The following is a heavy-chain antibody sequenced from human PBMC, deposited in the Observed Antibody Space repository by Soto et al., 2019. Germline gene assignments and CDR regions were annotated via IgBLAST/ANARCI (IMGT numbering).Heavy chain of an antibody. CDR3: ARDAQVDTAMIYYYYYYGMDV. CDR2: ISAYNGNT. J-gene: IGHJ6*02. V-gene: IGHV1-18*01. CDR1: GYTFTSYG. D-gene: IGHD5-18*01. Sequence: GASVKVSCKASGYTFTSYGISWVRQAPGQGLEWMGWISAYNGNTNYAQKLQGRVTMTTDTSTSTAYMELRSLRSDDTAVYYCARDAQVDTAMIYYYYYYGMDVWGQGTTVTVSS.